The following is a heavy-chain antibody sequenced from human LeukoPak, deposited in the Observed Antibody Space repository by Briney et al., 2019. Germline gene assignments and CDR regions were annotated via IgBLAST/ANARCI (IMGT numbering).Heavy chain of an antibody. J-gene: IGHJ4*02. CDR2: ISWNGDTK. V-gene: IGHV3-9*01. CDR3: AKARHWYTWGDY. CDR1: GFTFDDYA. Sequence: GGSLRLSCTASGFTFDDYAMHWVRQPPGKGLEWVSAISWNGDTKAYAGSVKGRFTISRDNAKNSLYLQMNSLRAEDTAFYYCAKARHWYTWGDYWGQGTLVTVSS. D-gene: IGHD6-13*01.